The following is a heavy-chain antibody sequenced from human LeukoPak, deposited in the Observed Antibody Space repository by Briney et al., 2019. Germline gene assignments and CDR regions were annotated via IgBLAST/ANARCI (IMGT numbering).Heavy chain of an antibody. V-gene: IGHV4-39*01. Sequence: PSETLSLTCTVSGGSISSSSYYWGWIRQPPGKGLEWIGSIYYSGSTYYNPSLKSRVTISVDTSKNQFSLKLSSVTAADTAVYYCASTTGREGSGSYYLNDYYYYMDVWGKGTTVTISS. CDR2: IYYSGST. D-gene: IGHD3-10*01. CDR1: GGSISSSSYY. CDR3: ASTTGREGSGSYYLNDYYYYMDV. J-gene: IGHJ6*03.